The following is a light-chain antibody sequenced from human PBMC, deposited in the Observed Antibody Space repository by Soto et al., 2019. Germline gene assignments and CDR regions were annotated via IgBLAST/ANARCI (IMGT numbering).Light chain of an antibody. J-gene: IGLJ2*01. Sequence: QSVLTQPPSASGTPGQRVTISCSGSSSNIGSNTVNWYQQLPGTAPKVLIYTNNQRPSGVPDRFSGSKSGTSASLAISGLQSEEEADYYCAAWDDSLNGHVVFGGGTKLTVL. CDR2: TNN. CDR1: SSNIGSNT. CDR3: AAWDDSLNGHVV. V-gene: IGLV1-44*01.